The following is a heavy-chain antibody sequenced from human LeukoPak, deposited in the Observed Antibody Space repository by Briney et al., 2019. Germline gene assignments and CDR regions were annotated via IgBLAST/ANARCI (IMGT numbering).Heavy chain of an antibody. CDR3: AKGGSDYDDHGYSFDY. CDR2: ISSSGGNT. Sequence: GGSLRLSCAASGFTFSSYAMSWVRQAPGKGLEWVSAISSSGGNTYYADSVKGRFTISRDNSKNTLYLQMNSLRAEDTAVYYCAKGGSDYDDHGYSFDYWRQGALVTVSS. V-gene: IGHV3-23*01. D-gene: IGHD1-26*01. J-gene: IGHJ4*02. CDR1: GFTFSSYA.